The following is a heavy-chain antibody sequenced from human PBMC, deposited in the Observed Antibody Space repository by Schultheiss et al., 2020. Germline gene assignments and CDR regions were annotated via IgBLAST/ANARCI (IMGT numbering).Heavy chain of an antibody. D-gene: IGHD6-13*01. CDR1: GFTFDDYA. CDR3: AKGVQQRASLVSRYFDY. V-gene: IGHV3-23*03. Sequence: GGSLRLSCAASGFTFDDYAMHWVRQAPGKGLEWVSVIYSGGSTYYADSVKGRFTISRHNSKNTLYLQMNSLRAEDTAVYYCAKGVQQRASLVSRYFDYWGQGTLVTVSS. J-gene: IGHJ4*02. CDR2: IYSGGST.